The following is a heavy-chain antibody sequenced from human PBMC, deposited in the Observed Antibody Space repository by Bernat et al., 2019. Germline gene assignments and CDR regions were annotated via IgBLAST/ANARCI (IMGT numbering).Heavy chain of an antibody. CDR2: IKSKTDGGTT. Sequence: EVQLVESGGGLVKPGGSLRLSCAASGFTFSNAWMSWVRQAPGKGLEWVGRIKSKTDGGTTDYAATVKGRFTISRDDSKNTLYLQMNSLKTEDTAVYYCATEVETGTSFDYWGQGTLVTVSS. CDR3: ATEVETGTSFDY. D-gene: IGHD1-1*01. J-gene: IGHJ4*02. V-gene: IGHV3-15*01. CDR1: GFTFSNAW.